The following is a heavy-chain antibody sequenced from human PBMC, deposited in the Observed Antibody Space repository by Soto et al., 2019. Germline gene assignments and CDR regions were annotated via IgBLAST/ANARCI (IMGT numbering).Heavy chain of an antibody. D-gene: IGHD4-17*01. CDR1: GFTFSSYW. Sequence: GGSLRLSCAASGFTFSSYWMHWVRQAPGKGLVWVSRINSDGSSTSYVDSVKGRFTISRDNAKNTLYLQMNSLRAEDTAVYYCARASRPTAAPPDYWGQGTLVTVSS. J-gene: IGHJ4*02. V-gene: IGHV3-74*01. CDR2: INSDGSST. CDR3: ARASRPTAAPPDY.